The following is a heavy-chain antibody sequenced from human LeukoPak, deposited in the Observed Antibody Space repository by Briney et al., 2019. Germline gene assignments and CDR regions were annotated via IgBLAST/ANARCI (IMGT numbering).Heavy chain of an antibody. D-gene: IGHD1-26*01. CDR2: IYPGDSDT. CDR3: ARHEAGATIPFDY. CDR1: GYSFTSYL. V-gene: IGHV5-51*01. J-gene: IGHJ4*02. Sequence: PGESLKISCKGFGYSFTSYLIGWVRQIPGKGLEGMGIIYPGDSDTRYSPSFQGQVTISADKSISTAYLQWGSLKASDTAMYYCARHEAGATIPFDYWGQGTLVTVSS.